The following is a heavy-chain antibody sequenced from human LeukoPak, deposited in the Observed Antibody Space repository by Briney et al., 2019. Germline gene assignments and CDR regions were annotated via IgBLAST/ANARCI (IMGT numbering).Heavy chain of an antibody. CDR1: GVTFSGYT. D-gene: IGHD5-24*01. J-gene: IGHJ4*02. CDR3: AREGDGYNQDY. V-gene: IGHV3-21*01. CDR2: IISTSSSI. Sequence: GGSLRLSCGASGVTFSGYTMNWVRQAPGKGLEWVSSIISTSSSIYYADSVKGRFTISRDNAKNSLYLQMNSLRAEDTAVYYCAREGDGYNQDYRGQGTLVTISS.